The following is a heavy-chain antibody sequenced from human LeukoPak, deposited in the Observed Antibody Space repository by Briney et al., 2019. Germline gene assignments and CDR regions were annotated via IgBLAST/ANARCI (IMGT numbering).Heavy chain of an antibody. Sequence: PGGSLRLSCAASGFTFSSYAMHWVRQAPGKGLEWVAVISYDGSNKYYADSVKGRFTISRDNSKNTLYLQMNSLRAEDTAVYYCARSSIAAEEGYFDYWGQGTLVTVSS. CDR2: ISYDGSNK. D-gene: IGHD6-6*01. J-gene: IGHJ4*02. V-gene: IGHV3-30-3*01. CDR3: ARSSIAAEEGYFDY. CDR1: GFTFSSYA.